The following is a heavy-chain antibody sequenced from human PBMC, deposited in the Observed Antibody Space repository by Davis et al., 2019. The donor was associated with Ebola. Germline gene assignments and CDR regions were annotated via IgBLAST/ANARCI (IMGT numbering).Heavy chain of an antibody. CDR3: ARGIGAGFGELGDY. D-gene: IGHD3-10*01. J-gene: IGHJ4*02. CDR1: LGTFSSHT. Sequence: SSVPVPRQASLGTFSSHTISRVRQAPRQPLEWMGRIIPILGIANYAQKFQGRVTITADKSTSTAYMGLSSLRSEDTAVYYCARGIGAGFGELGDYWGQGTLVTVSS. CDR2: IIPILGIA. V-gene: IGHV1-69*02.